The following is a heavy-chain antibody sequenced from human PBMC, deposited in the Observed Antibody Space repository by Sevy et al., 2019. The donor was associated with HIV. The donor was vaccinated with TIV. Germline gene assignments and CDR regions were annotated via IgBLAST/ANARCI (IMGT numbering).Heavy chain of an antibody. J-gene: IGHJ5*02. Sequence: ASVKVSCKASGYTFTSYAMNWVRQAPGQGLEWMGWSNTNTGKPTYAQGFTGRFVFSLDTSVSTAYLQISSLKAEDTAVSYCARGMVRGVIITLLDWLDTWGQGTLVTVSS. CDR2: SNTNTGKP. D-gene: IGHD3-10*01. CDR3: ARGMVRGVIITLLDWLDT. V-gene: IGHV7-4-1*02. CDR1: GYTFTSYA.